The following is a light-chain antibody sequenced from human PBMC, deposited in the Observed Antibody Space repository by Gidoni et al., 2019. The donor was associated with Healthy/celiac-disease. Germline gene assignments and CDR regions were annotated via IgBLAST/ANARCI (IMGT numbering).Light chain of an antibody. J-gene: IGKJ3*01. CDR3: QQYNNWPPIFT. CDR2: GAS. Sequence: EIVMTQSPATLSVSPGESATLSCRASQSVSSNLAWYQQKPGQAPRLLIYGASTRATSIPARFSGSGSGKEFTLTISSLQSEDFAVYYCQQYNNWPPIFTFGPGTKVDIK. V-gene: IGKV3-15*01. CDR1: QSVSSN.